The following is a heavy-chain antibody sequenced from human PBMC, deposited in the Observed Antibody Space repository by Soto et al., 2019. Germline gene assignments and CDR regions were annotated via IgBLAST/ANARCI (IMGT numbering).Heavy chain of an antibody. J-gene: IGHJ4*02. D-gene: IGHD2-21*01. CDR2: MYHNGGS. Sequence: QVQLQESGPGLVKPSETLSLTCAVSGASISSRTWWTWVRQSPGKGLEWIGEMYHNGGSNYNPSLKSRVARSTDTSKNQFSLTLTSVTAADTAMYYCTCCGHDYKIDNWGQGSLVTVSS. V-gene: IGHV4-4*02. CDR3: TCCGHDYKIDN. CDR1: GASISSRTW.